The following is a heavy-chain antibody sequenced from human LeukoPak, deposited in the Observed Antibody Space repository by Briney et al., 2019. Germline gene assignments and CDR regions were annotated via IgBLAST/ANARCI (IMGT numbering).Heavy chain of an antibody. Sequence: ASVKVSCKASGYTFTSYGISWVRQAPGQGLEWMGWISAYNGNTNYAQKLQGRVTMTTDTSASTAYMELRSLRSDDTAVYYCARGKGYDSSGYNWFDPWGQGTLVTVSS. J-gene: IGHJ5*02. CDR2: ISAYNGNT. CDR3: ARGKGYDSSGYNWFDP. CDR1: GYTFTSYG. D-gene: IGHD3-22*01. V-gene: IGHV1-18*01.